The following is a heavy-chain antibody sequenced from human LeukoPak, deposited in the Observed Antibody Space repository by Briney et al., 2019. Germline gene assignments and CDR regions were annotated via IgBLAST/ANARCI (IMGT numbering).Heavy chain of an antibody. D-gene: IGHD5-24*01. V-gene: IGHV3-23*01. Sequence: GGSLRLSCAASGFTFSSYAMSWVRQAPGKGLEWVSAISGSGGSTYYADSVKGRFTISRDNSKNTLYLQMNSLRAEDTAVYYCAKDSLSWGGDGYNSPLDYWGQGTLVTVSS. CDR3: AKDSLSWGGDGYNSPLDY. CDR1: GFTFSSYA. CDR2: ISGSGGST. J-gene: IGHJ4*02.